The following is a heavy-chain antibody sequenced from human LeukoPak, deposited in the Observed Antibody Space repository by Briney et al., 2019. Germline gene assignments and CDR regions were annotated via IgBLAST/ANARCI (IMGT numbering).Heavy chain of an antibody. D-gene: IGHD1-26*01. V-gene: IGHV5-51*01. J-gene: IGHJ4*02. Sequence: GESLKISCKASEYSFTNYWIGWVRQMPGKGLEWMGIIFPGTSDTRYSPSLQGQVTISVDKSISTAYLQWSSLKASDTAMYFCARGLGSYAHWGQGTLVTVSS. CDR2: IFPGTSDT. CDR1: EYSFTNYW. CDR3: ARGLGSYAH.